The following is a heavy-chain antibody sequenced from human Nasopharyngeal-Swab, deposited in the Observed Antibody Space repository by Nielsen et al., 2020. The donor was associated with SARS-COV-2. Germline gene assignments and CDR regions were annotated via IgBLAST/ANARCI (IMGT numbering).Heavy chain of an antibody. CDR1: GFTFSSYG. CDR2: ISYDGSNK. CDR3: ASSLTTHIDY. D-gene: IGHD4-11*01. Sequence: GESLNISCAASGFTFSSYGMHWVRQAPGKGLEWVSVISYDGSNKYYEDSVKGRFTISRDNSKNTLYLQMNSLRAEDTAVYYCASSLTTHIDYWCQGTLVTVSS. J-gene: IGHJ4*02. V-gene: IGHV3-30*03.